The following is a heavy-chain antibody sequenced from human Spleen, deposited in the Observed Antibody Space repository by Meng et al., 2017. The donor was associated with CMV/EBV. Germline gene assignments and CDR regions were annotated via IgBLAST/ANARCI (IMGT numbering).Heavy chain of an antibody. CDR2: IYSSGST. CDR1: GVSISNFY. V-gene: IGHV4-59*01. Sequence: GSLRLSCTVSGVSISNFYWGWIRQPPGGGLEWLGNIYSSGSTNYNPSLKSRVTMSVDTSRSQFSLNLTSVTAADTAIYYCARGRGDDLWSGFYYYFDNWGQGAPVTVSS. D-gene: IGHD3-3*01. J-gene: IGHJ4*02. CDR3: ARGRGDDLWSGFYYYFDN.